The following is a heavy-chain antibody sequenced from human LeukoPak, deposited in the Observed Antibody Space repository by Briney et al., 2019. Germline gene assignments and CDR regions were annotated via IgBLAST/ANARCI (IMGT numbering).Heavy chain of an antibody. CDR1: GFTFSSYA. V-gene: IGHV3-23*01. D-gene: IGHD3-16*01. Sequence: GGSLRLSCAASGFTFSSYAMSWVRQAPGKGLEWVSSISGSGGSTYFADSVKGRFTFSRDNSQNTLFLQMNSLRAEDTAVYYCAQDHTTNNLGDDYWGQGTLVTVSS. J-gene: IGHJ4*02. CDR2: ISGSGGST. CDR3: AQDHTTNNLGDDY.